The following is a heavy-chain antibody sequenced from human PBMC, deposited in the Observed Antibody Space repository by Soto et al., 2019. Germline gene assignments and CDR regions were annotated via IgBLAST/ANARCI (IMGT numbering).Heavy chain of an antibody. V-gene: IGHV1-69*12. CDR3: ARGGAAAGTYYYYYGMDV. CDR1: GGTFSSYA. Sequence: QVQLVQSGAEVKKPGSSVNVSCKASGGTFSSYAISWVRQAPGQGLEWMGGIIPIFGTANYAQKFQGRVTITADESTSTAYMELSSLRSEDTAVYYCARGGAAAGTYYYYYGMDVWGQGTTVTVSS. J-gene: IGHJ6*02. D-gene: IGHD6-13*01. CDR2: IIPIFGTA.